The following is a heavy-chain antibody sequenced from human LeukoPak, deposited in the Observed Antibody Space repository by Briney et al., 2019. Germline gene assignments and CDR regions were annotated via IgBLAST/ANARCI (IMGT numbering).Heavy chain of an antibody. CDR2: INPSNGNP. CDR3: ARDTPDGRVTKFDY. Sequence: ASVKVSCKSSGYTFKTYAINWLRQAPGQGLEWVGWINPSNGNPTYAQGFTGRFVFSLDTSVSTAFLHISSLQIEDTAVYYCARDTPDGRVTKFDYWGQGTLVTVSS. J-gene: IGHJ4*02. CDR1: GYTFKTYA. D-gene: IGHD4-17*01. V-gene: IGHV7-4-1*02.